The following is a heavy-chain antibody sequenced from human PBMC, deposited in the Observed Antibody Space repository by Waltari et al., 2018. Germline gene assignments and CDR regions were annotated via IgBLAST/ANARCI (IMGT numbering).Heavy chain of an antibody. D-gene: IGHD2-2*01. Sequence: QVQLVQSGAEVKKPGASVTVSCKASGYTFTSYDINWVRQATGQGLGWLGWMNPNSGRTGDAQKFQGRVTRTRNTSISTAYMELSSLRSEDTAVYYCARGRYCSSTSCRAYYYGMDVWGQGTTVTVSS. CDR2: MNPNSGRT. CDR3: ARGRYCSSTSCRAYYYGMDV. V-gene: IGHV1-8*01. J-gene: IGHJ6*02. CDR1: GYTFTSYD.